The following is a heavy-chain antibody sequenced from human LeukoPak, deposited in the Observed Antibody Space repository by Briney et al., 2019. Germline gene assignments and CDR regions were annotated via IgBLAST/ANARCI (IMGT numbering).Heavy chain of an antibody. J-gene: IGHJ4*02. D-gene: IGHD3-10*01. CDR1: GFTFSSYA. V-gene: IGHV3-23*01. CDR2: IRGSGGST. CDR3: AKAWTYYYGSGSYIGY. Sequence: PGGSLRLSCAASGFTFSSYAMSWGRQAPGKGLEWVSAIRGSGGSTDYADSVKGRFTISRDNSKNTLYLQMNSLRAEGTAVYYCAKAWTYYYGSGSYIGYWGQGTLVTVSS.